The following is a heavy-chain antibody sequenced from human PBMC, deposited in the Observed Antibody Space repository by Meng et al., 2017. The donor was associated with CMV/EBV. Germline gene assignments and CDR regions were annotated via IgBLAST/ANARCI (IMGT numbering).Heavy chain of an antibody. D-gene: IGHD5-18*01. V-gene: IGHV3-7*03. Sequence: SGFSFSSYWMRWVRQAPGKGLEWVANIKQDGSEKYYVDSVKGRFTISRDNAKNSLYLQMNSLRAEDTAVYYCASAHAYSYGSLYYFDYWGQGSLVTVSS. CDR2: IKQDGSEK. CDR1: GFSFSSYW. J-gene: IGHJ4*02. CDR3: ASAHAYSYGSLYYFDY.